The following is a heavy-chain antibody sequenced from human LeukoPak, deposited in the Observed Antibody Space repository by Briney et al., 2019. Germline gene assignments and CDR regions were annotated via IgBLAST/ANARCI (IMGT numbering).Heavy chain of an antibody. CDR2: IYPGDSDT. CDR3: ARVVVRAAAGSYYFDY. Sequence: GESLKISCKGSGYSFTSYWIGWVRQMPGKGLEWMGIIYPGDSDTRYSPSFQGQVTISADKSISTAYLQWSSLKASDTAMYCCARVVVRAAAGSYYFDYWGQGTLVTVSS. V-gene: IGHV5-51*01. CDR1: GYSFTSYW. D-gene: IGHD6-13*01. J-gene: IGHJ4*02.